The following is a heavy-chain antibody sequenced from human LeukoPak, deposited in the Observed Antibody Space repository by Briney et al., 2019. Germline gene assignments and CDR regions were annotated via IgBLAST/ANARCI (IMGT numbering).Heavy chain of an antibody. CDR1: GFTFSSYA. Sequence: GGSLRLSCAASGFTFSSYAMSWVRQAPGKGLEWVASIRSSTSNTYYADSVKGRFTISRDNSKNTLYLQMNSLRAADTAVYYCAKFFTGEYVRAFDVWGQGTMVTVSS. CDR3: AKFFTGEYVRAFDV. CDR2: IRSSTSNT. D-gene: IGHD3-10*02. V-gene: IGHV3-23*01. J-gene: IGHJ3*01.